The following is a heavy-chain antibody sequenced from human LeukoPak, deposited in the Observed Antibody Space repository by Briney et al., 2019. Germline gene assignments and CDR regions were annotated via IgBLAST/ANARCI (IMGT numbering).Heavy chain of an antibody. CDR1: GFTFSSYE. CDR2: ISSTGTTI. Sequence: GGSLRLSCAASGFTFSSYEMNWVRQAPGKGLEWVSYISSTGTTIYYADSVKGRFTISRDNAKNSLYLQMNSLRAEDTAVYYCAELGITMIGGVWGKGTTVTISS. D-gene: IGHD3-10*02. J-gene: IGHJ6*04. V-gene: IGHV3-48*03. CDR3: AELGITMIGGV.